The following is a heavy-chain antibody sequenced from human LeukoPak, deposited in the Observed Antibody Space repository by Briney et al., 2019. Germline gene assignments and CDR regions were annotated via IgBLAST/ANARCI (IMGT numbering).Heavy chain of an antibody. CDR1: GFNLNSYA. Sequence: GGSLRLSCAVSGFNLNSYAMHCVRQAPGKGLEWVAVIRHDEANSFYADSVQGRFTISRDTSKKLLYLQMNGLRVEDTAVYYCAKEYTPSSPLGELDSWGQGTLVTVSS. J-gene: IGHJ4*02. CDR3: AKEYTPSSPLGELDS. V-gene: IGHV3-30*02. D-gene: IGHD6-6*01. CDR2: IRHDEANS.